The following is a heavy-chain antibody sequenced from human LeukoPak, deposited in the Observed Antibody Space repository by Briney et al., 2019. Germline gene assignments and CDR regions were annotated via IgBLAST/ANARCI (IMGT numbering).Heavy chain of an antibody. Sequence: PSETLSLTCTVSGGSISSYYWSWIRQPPGKELEWIGYIYYSGSTNYNPSPKSRVTISVDTSKNQFSLKLSSVTAADTAVYYCARWYKYSSSWSPVNWFNPWGQGTLVTVSS. D-gene: IGHD6-6*01. V-gene: IGHV4-59*01. CDR1: GGSISSYY. CDR2: IYYSGST. CDR3: ARWYKYSSSWSPVNWFNP. J-gene: IGHJ5*02.